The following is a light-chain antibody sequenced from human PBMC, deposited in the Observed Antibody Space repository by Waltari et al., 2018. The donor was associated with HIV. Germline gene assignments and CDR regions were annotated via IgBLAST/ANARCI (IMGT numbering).Light chain of an antibody. Sequence: QSALTQPASVSGSPGQSVTISCAGSTSDVGAYNYVSWFQQHPGKAPNLMIFEVSGRPSGVSDRFSGSKAGNTASLTISGLRPEDEADYYCTSYTSRNTYVFGSGTKISVL. CDR2: EVS. CDR1: TSDVGAYNY. V-gene: IGLV2-14*01. J-gene: IGLJ1*01. CDR3: TSYTSRNTYV.